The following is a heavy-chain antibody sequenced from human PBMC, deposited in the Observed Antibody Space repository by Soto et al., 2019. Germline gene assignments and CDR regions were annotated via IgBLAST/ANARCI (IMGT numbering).Heavy chain of an antibody. CDR1: GFTFSSYA. CDR3: AALIVVVMYPDS. D-gene: IGHD3-22*01. J-gene: IGHJ4*02. CDR2: ISGSGGRT. Sequence: EVQLLESGGGLVQPGGSLRLSCAASGFTFSSYAMSWVRQAPGKGLEWVSAISGSGGRTYYADSVKGRFTISRDNSKNTLDLQMISLRAEDTAVYYCAALIVVVMYPDSWGQGTLVTVSS. V-gene: IGHV3-23*01.